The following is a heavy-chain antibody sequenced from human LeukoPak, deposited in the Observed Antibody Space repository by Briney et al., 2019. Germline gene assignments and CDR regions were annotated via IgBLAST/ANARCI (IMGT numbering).Heavy chain of an antibody. CDR2: INPSVGST. Sequence: ASVKVSCKASGYTFSSYYMYWVRQAPGQGLEWMGIINPSVGSTSHAQKFQGRVTMTRDMSTSTVYMELSSLRSEDTAVYYCARELSSSSRLLDSWGQGTLVTVSS. CDR3: ARELSSSSRLLDS. D-gene: IGHD6-6*01. J-gene: IGHJ4*02. CDR1: GYTFSSYY. V-gene: IGHV1-46*01.